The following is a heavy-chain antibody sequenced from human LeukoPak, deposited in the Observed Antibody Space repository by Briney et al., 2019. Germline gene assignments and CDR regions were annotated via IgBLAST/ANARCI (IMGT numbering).Heavy chain of an antibody. Sequence: SETLSLTCSVSGDSISLSFYYWGWIRQPPGKALEWIGSVYYSGTTSYNPSLKSRVTISVDTSKNQFSLKLSSVTAADTAVYFCARLHYGGNYGYYYYYMDAWGKGTTVTISS. CDR1: GDSISLSFYY. J-gene: IGHJ6*03. CDR2: VYYSGTT. V-gene: IGHV4-39*01. CDR3: ARLHYGGNYGYYYYYMDA. D-gene: IGHD4-23*01.